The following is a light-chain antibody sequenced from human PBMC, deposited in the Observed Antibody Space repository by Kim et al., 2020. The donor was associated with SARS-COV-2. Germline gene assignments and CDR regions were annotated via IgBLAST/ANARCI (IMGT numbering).Light chain of an antibody. V-gene: IGLV9-49*01. J-gene: IGLJ2*01. CDR3: GADHGSGSNFVLV. Sequence: CTLSSGYSNYKVDWYQQRPGKGPRFVMRVGAGGIVGSKGDGIPDRFSVLGSGLYRYLTIKNIQEEDESDYHCGADHGSGSNFVLVFGGGTQLTVL. CDR1: SGYSNYK. CDR2: VGAGGIVG.